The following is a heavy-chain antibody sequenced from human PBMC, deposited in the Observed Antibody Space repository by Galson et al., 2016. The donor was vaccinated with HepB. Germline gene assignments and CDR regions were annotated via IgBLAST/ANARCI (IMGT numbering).Heavy chain of an antibody. CDR1: GGSISRSNYY. CDR2: IFYSGGT. J-gene: IGHJ4*02. Sequence: SETLSLTCTVSGGSISRSNYYWGWIRRPPGKGLEWIGTIFYSGGTFYSPSLKSRVTISVDTSKNQFSLKLSSVTAADTAVYYCARHIRPSADYFDDWGQGTLVTVSP. CDR3: ARHIRPSADYFDD. D-gene: IGHD3-3*02. V-gene: IGHV4-39*01.